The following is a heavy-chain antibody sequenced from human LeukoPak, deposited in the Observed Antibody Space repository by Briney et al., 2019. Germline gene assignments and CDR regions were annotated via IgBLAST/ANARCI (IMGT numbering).Heavy chain of an antibody. J-gene: IGHJ4*02. Sequence: GGSLRLSCAASGFTFSTYAMTWVRQAPGKGLEWVSLISGTGGSTYYADSVKGRFTISRDNSKNTLYLQMNSLRAEDTAVYYCAKDRTFGELDYWGQGTLVTVSS. CDR1: GFTFSTYA. V-gene: IGHV3-23*01. CDR2: ISGTGGST. CDR3: AKDRTFGELDY. D-gene: IGHD3-10*01.